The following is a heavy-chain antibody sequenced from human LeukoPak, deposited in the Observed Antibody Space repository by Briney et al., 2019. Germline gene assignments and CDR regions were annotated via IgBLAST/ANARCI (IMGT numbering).Heavy chain of an antibody. CDR3: ARDYCSGGSCNSSGLDY. V-gene: IGHV1-18*01. D-gene: IGHD2-15*01. Sequence: VASVKLSCKASGYTFTSYGISCVRQAPGQGLEWMGWLSAYNGNTNYAQKLQGRVTMTTDTSTSTAYMELRSLRSDDTAVYYCARDYCSGGSCNSSGLDYWGQGTLVTVSS. J-gene: IGHJ4*02. CDR1: GYTFTSYG. CDR2: LSAYNGNT.